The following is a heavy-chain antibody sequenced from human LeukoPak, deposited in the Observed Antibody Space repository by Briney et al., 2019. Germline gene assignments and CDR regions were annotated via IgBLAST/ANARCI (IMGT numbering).Heavy chain of an antibody. J-gene: IGHJ5*02. V-gene: IGHV4-61*02. CDR2: IYTSGST. D-gene: IGHD3-10*01. CDR3: ARDRARWFDP. CDR1: GGSISSGSYY. Sequence: PSETLSLTCTVSGGSISSGSYYWSWIRQPAGKGLEWIGRIYTSGSTNYNPSLKRRVTISVDTSKNQFSLKLSSVTAADTAVYYCARDRARWFDPWGQGTLVTVSS.